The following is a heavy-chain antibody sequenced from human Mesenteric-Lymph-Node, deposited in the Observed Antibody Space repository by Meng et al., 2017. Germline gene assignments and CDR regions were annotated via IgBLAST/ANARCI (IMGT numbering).Heavy chain of an antibody. Sequence: SETLSLSCTVSGGSISSYYWSWIRQPPGKGLEWIGYIYYSGSTNYNPSLKSRVTISVDTSKNQFSLKLSSVTAADTAVYYCARDQGYGSAYYYFDYWGQGTLVTVSS. CDR1: GGSISSYY. D-gene: IGHD3-10*01. CDR2: IYYSGST. J-gene: IGHJ4*02. CDR3: ARDQGYGSAYYYFDY. V-gene: IGHV4-59*01.